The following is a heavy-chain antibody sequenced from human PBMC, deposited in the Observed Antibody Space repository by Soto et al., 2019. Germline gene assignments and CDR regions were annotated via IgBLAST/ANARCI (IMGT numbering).Heavy chain of an antibody. D-gene: IGHD4-17*01. V-gene: IGHV3-30-3*01. CDR1: GFTFSSYA. CDR2: ISYDGSNK. CDR3: ASGGTVTTFSWFDP. Sequence: PGGSLRLSCAASGFTFSSYAMHWVRQAPGKGLEWVAVISYDGSNKYYADSVKGRFTISRDNSKNTLYLQMNSLRAEDTAVYYCASGGTVTTFSWFDPWGQGTLV. J-gene: IGHJ5*02.